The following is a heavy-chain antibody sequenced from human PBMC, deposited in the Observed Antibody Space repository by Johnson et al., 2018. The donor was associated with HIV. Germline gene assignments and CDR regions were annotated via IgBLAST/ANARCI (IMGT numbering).Heavy chain of an antibody. D-gene: IGHD6-13*01. V-gene: IGHV3-30-3*01. CDR1: GFTFSSYA. CDR3: AKDVYSSSWYGDDAFDI. Sequence: QVQLVESGGGVVQPGRSLRLSCAASGFTFSSYAMHWVRQAPGKGLEWVAVISYDGSNKYYADSVKGRFTISRDNSKNTLYLQMNSLRAEDTAVYYCAKDVYSSSWYGDDAFDIWGQGTVVTVSS. J-gene: IGHJ3*02. CDR2: ISYDGSNK.